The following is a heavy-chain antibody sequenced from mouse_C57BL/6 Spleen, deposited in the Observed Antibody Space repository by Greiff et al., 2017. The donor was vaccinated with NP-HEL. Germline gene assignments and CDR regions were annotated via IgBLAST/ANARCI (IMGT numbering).Heavy chain of an antibody. CDR2: IDPETGGT. CDR3: TRPMVTTLFAY. D-gene: IGHD2-2*01. CDR1: GYTFTDYE. Sequence: QVQLQQSGAELVRPGASVTLSCKASGYTFTDYEMHWVKQTPVHGLEWIGAIDPETGGTAYNQKFKGKAILTADKSSSTAYMELRSLTSEDSAVYYCTRPMVTTLFAYWGQGTLVTVSA. J-gene: IGHJ3*01. V-gene: IGHV1-15*01.